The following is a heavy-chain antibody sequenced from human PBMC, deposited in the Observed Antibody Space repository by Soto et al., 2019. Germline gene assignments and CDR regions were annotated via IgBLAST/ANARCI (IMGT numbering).Heavy chain of an antibody. CDR2: VNPIVRMS. CDR1: GDTFNFYS. Sequence: QVQLVQSGAEVKRPGSSVKVSCKASGDTFNFYSINWVRQAPGLGLEWMGRVNPIVRMSNYAQKFQGRVTRTADKSTSTAYMELCSLRSEDTAIYYCASSYGSGYRAFDYWGQGALVTVSS. CDR3: ASSYGSGYRAFDY. D-gene: IGHD3-10*01. V-gene: IGHV1-69*02. J-gene: IGHJ4*02.